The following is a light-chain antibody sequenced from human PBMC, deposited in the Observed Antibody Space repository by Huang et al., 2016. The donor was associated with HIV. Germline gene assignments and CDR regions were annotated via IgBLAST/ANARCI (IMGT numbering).Light chain of an antibody. Sequence: EIVMTQSPDTLSVSPGQRVTLSCRASQSVSTNLAWYQQRPGQAPRLLIFGASTRATVIPARFTGSGSGTEFTLTISSLQSEDFAVYYCQQYNNWPLFGGGTKVEIK. CDR2: GAS. J-gene: IGKJ4*01. CDR3: QQYNNWPL. CDR1: QSVSTN. V-gene: IGKV3-15*01.